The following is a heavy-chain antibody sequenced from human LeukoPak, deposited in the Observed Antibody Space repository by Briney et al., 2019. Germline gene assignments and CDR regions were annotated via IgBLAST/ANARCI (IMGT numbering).Heavy chain of an antibody. CDR1: GASISSYY. Sequence: PSETLSLTCTVSGASISSYYLSCIRQPPGKGLESISYVSYSGSTNYNPSLKSRVSISVDTSKSQFSLKLNSVTAADTAVYFCARRDSSSYWYFDLWGRGTLVTVSS. J-gene: IGHJ2*01. CDR2: VSYSGST. V-gene: IGHV4-59*08. CDR3: ARRDSSSYWYFDL. D-gene: IGHD3-22*01.